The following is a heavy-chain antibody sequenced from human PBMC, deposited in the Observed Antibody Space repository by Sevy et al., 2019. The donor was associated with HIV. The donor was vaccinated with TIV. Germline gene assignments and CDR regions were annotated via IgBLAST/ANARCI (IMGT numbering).Heavy chain of an antibody. V-gene: IGHV3-23*01. D-gene: IGHD2-2*01. CDR1: GFTFSSYV. Sequence: GGSLRLSCRASGFTFSSYVMSWVRQAPAKGLEWVSALSGNAVSTYYADSVKGRFTISRDKSKNTLYLQMNSLRVEDTAFYYSAKGDCGISSCYDYWGQGTQVTVSS. CDR2: LSGNAVST. J-gene: IGHJ4*02. CDR3: AKGDCGISSCYDY.